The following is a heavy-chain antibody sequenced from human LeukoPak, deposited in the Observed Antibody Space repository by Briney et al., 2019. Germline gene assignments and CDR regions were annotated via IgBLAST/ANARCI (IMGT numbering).Heavy chain of an antibody. CDR1: GFTFSNYG. J-gene: IGHJ4*02. Sequence: GGSLRLSCAASGFTFSNYGMNWVRQAPGKGLECVSYISSGSSTIYYADSVKGRFTISRDKAKNLLYLQMNSLRAEDTAVYYCARDYYDSSGDYWGQGTLVTVSS. CDR3: ARDYYDSSGDY. D-gene: IGHD3-22*01. V-gene: IGHV3-48*01. CDR2: ISSGSSTI.